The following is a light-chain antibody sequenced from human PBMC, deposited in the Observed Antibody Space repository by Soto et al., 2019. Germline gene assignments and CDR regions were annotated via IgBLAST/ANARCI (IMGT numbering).Light chain of an antibody. V-gene: IGKV2-28*01. CDR1: QSLLQNNGYHY. Sequence: DIVMTQSPLSLPVTPGEPASISCRASQSLLQNNGYHYLHWYLQKPGQSPQLLIYLVSNRASGVSDRFSGSGSGTDFTLRISRVEAEDVGVYYCMQPLQLPFTFGPGTKVDFK. CDR3: MQPLQLPFT. J-gene: IGKJ3*01. CDR2: LVS.